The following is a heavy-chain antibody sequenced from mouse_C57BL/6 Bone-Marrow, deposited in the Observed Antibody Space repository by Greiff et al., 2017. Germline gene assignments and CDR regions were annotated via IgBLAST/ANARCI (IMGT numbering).Heavy chain of an antibody. V-gene: IGHV5-12*01. Sequence: DVKLVESGGGLVQPGGSLKLSCAASGFTFSDYYMYWVRQTPEKRLEWVAYISNGGGSTYYPDTVKGRFTISRDNAKNTLDLQMSRMKSEDTAMYYCARHRYFDVWGTGTTVTVSS. CDR3: ARHRYFDV. J-gene: IGHJ1*03. CDR2: ISNGGGST. CDR1: GFTFSDYY.